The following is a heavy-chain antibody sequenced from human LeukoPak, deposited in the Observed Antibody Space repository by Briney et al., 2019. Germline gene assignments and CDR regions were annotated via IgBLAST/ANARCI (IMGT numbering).Heavy chain of an antibody. CDR3: ARERDSSGFETY. CDR1: RFTVSSNY. J-gene: IGHJ4*02. Sequence: PGGSLRLSCAASRFTVSSNYMSWVRQAPGKGLEWVSVIYSGGSTYYADSVKGRFTISRDNSKNTLYLQMNSLRAEDTAVYYCARERDSSGFETYWGQGTLVTVSS. V-gene: IGHV3-53*01. CDR2: IYSGGST. D-gene: IGHD6-19*01.